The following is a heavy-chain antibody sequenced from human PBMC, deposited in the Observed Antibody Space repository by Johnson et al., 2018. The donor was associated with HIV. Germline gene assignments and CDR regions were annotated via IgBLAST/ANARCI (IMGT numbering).Heavy chain of an antibody. J-gene: IGHJ3*02. Sequence: VQLVESGGGVVQPGRSLRLSCAASGFTFSSYYMNWVRQAPGKGLEWVSVIYSGVSTNYADSVKDRFTISRDNSKNTLYLQMNSLRAEDTAVYYCAREALPRGLQSSFGGAFDIWGQGTMVTVFS. V-gene: IGHV3-66*01. D-gene: IGHD3-16*01. CDR3: AREALPRGLQSSFGGAFDI. CDR1: GFTFSSYY. CDR2: IYSGVST.